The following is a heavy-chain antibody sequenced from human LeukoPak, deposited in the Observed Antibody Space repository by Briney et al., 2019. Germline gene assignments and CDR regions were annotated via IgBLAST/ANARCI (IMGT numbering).Heavy chain of an antibody. J-gene: IGHJ4*02. CDR3: ATTAGRTGGNS. CDR1: GFIFSTTW. V-gene: IGHV3-7*03. Sequence: GGSLRLSCAASGFIFSTTWMAWVRQAPGKGPEWVAYINHDGTETNYLDSVKGRFTVSRDNVKNSLYLQMNSLRADDTAVYYCATTAGRTGGNSWGQGALVTVSS. CDR2: INHDGTET. D-gene: IGHD3-16*01.